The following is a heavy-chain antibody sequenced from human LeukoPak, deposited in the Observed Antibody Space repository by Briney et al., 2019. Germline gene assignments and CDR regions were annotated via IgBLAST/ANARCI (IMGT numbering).Heavy chain of an antibody. CDR3: ARHYYDSSGYYGAFDY. V-gene: IGHV3-20*04. CDR2: INWNGGST. Sequence: PGGSLRLSCAASGFTFDDYGMSWVRQAPGKGLEWVSGINWNGGSTGYADSVKGRFTISRDNAKNSLYLQMNSLRAEDTALYYCARHYYDSSGYYGAFDYWGQRTLVTVSS. D-gene: IGHD3-22*01. CDR1: GFTFDDYG. J-gene: IGHJ4*02.